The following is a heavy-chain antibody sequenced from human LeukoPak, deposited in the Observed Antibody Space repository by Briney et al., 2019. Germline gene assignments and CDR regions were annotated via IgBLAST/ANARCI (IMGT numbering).Heavy chain of an antibody. D-gene: IGHD6-13*01. J-gene: IGHJ4*02. V-gene: IGHV4-34*01. CDR2: INHSGST. CDR1: GGSFSGYY. Sequence: SETLSLTCAVYGGSFSGYYWSWIRQRPGKGLEWIGEINHSGSTNYNPSLKSRVTISVDTSKNQFSLKLSSVTAADTAVYYCARGRYSSSWLIDYWGQGTLVTVSS. CDR3: ARGRYSSSWLIDY.